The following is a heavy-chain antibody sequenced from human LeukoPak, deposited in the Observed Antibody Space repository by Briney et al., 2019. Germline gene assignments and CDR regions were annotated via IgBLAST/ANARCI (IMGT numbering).Heavy chain of an antibody. Sequence: GGSLRLSCAASGFTFSSYSMNWVRQAPGKGLEWVSGINWNGGSTGYADSVKGRFTISRDNAKNSLYLQMNSLRAEDTALYHCARAVYYDFWSGSPDDAFDIWGQGTMVTVSS. CDR3: ARAVYYDFWSGSPDDAFDI. CDR1: GFTFSSYS. V-gene: IGHV3-20*01. D-gene: IGHD3-3*01. CDR2: INWNGGST. J-gene: IGHJ3*02.